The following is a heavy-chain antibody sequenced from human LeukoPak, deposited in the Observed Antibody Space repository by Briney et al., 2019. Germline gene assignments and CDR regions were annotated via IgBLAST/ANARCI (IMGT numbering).Heavy chain of an antibody. Sequence: SVKVSCKGGTSTNYAISWVRQAPGQGLEWMGGIIPNFGTVNYAQKFQGRVTITTDESTSTAYMELSSLRSEDTAVYYCARDPLWFGELGFDPWGQGTLVTVSS. CDR3: ARDPLWFGELGFDP. V-gene: IGHV1-69*05. CDR2: IIPNFGTV. J-gene: IGHJ5*02. CDR1: GTSTNYA. D-gene: IGHD3-10*01.